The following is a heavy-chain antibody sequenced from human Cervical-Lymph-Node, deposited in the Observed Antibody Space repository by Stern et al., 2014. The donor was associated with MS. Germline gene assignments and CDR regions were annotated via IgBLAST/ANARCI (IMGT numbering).Heavy chain of an antibody. CDR3: ARAIFGVNTAAMAPDAFDS. Sequence: EVQLGESGGGLIQPGGSLRLSCAAPGFIVSKNYMSWVRQAPGKGLEWVSLIYTDGSTYYAGSVKGRFTIYRDRSKKKLFLQLNSLIPEDTAMYYCARAIFGVNTAAMAPDAFDSWGQGTVVTVSS. CDR1: GFIVSKNY. V-gene: IGHV3-53*01. D-gene: IGHD3-3*01. J-gene: IGHJ3*01. CDR2: IYTDGST.